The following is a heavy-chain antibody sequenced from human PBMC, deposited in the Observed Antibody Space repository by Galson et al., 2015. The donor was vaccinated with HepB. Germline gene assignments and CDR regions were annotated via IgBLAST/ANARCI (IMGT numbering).Heavy chain of an antibody. D-gene: IGHD2-2*01. J-gene: IGHJ3*01. Sequence: SLRLSCAASGFTFSTSWMTWVRQAPGKGLEWVATINEDGSQKYYVDSVKGQFTISRDNAEYSLYLQMNSLRVEDTAVYYCARDRRHIVTVPAPDVWGQGTLVTVSS. CDR3: ARDRRHIVTVPAPDV. V-gene: IGHV3-7*01. CDR1: GFTFSTSW. CDR2: INEDGSQK.